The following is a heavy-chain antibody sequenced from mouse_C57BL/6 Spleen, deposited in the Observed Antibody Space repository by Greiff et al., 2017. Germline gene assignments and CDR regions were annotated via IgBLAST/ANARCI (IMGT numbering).Heavy chain of an antibody. CDR3: ARSITTVVARGFDY. V-gene: IGHV8-12*01. D-gene: IGHD1-1*01. J-gene: IGHJ2*01. CDR2: IYWDDDK. Sequence: LKESGPGILQSSQTLSLTCSFSGFSLSTSGMGVSWIRQPSGKGLEWLAHIYWDDDKRYNPSLKGRLTISKDTSRNQVFLKITSVDTADTATYYCARSITTVVARGFDYWGQGTTLTVSS. CDR1: GFSLSTSGMG.